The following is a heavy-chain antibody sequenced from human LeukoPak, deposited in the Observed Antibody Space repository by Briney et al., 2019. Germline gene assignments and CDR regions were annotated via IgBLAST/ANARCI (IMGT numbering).Heavy chain of an antibody. CDR1: GYTFTGYY. J-gene: IGHJ4*02. V-gene: IGHV1-2*02. D-gene: IGHD3-3*01. Sequence: GASVKVSCKASGYTFTGYYMHWVRQAPGQGLEWMGWINPNSGGTNYAQKFQGRVTMTRGTSISTAYMELSRLRSDDTAVYYCARGVLRFLEWLAPAGYWGQGTLVTVSS. CDR2: INPNSGGT. CDR3: ARGVLRFLEWLAPAGY.